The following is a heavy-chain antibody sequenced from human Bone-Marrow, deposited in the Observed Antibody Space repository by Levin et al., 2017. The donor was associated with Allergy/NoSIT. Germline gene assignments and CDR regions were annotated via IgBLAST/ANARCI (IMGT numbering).Heavy chain of an antibody. CDR1: GFTFSSYS. J-gene: IGHJ6*03. D-gene: IGHD6-13*01. CDR2: IGSRSTDI. V-gene: IGHV3-21*01. Sequence: PGGSLRLSCAASGFTFSSYSMNWVRQAPGKGLEWVSSIGSRSTDIFYADSVKGRFTISRDNAKNSVFLHMNSLRAEDTAVYYCARDFIAATGLMDVWGKGTTVTVSS. CDR3: ARDFIAATGLMDV.